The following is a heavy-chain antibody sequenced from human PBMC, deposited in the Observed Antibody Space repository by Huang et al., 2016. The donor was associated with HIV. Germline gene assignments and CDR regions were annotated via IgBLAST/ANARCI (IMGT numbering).Heavy chain of an antibody. CDR1: GFTFSSYA. J-gene: IGHJ4*02. Sequence: EVQLLESGGGLVQPGGSLRLSCAASGFTFSSYAMSWVRQAPGKGLEWVSAISGRGGSTYYADSVKGRCTISRENSKNTLYLQMNSLRAEDTAVYYCAKDVTIFGGGRRFDYWGQGTLVTVSS. CDR3: AKDVTIFGGGRRFDY. CDR2: ISGRGGST. D-gene: IGHD3-3*01. V-gene: IGHV3-23*01.